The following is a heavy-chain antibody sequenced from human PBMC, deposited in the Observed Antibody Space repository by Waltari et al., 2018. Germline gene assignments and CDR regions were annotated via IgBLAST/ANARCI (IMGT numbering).Heavy chain of an antibody. CDR3: ARGPVIAAAGKGGWFDP. Sequence: QVQLQQWGAGLLKPSETLSLTCAVHGGSFRGYHWSGIRQPQGKGMEWIGEINKSGSTNYNPSLKSRVTISVDTSKNQFSLKRSSVTAADTAVYYCARGPVIAAAGKGGWFDPWGQGTLVTVSS. J-gene: IGHJ5*02. CDR1: GGSFRGYH. V-gene: IGHV4-34*01. CDR2: INKSGST. D-gene: IGHD6-13*01.